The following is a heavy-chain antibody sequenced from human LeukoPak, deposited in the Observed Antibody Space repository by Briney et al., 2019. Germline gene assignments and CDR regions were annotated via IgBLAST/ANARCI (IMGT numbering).Heavy chain of an antibody. CDR3: ARASRIAWSNWFDP. CDR1: GYTFTSYA. V-gene: IGHV1-3*01. Sequence: GASVKVSCKASGYTFTSYAMHWVRQAPGQRLEWMGWINAGNGNTKYSQKFQGRVTITRVTSASTAYMELSSLRSEDTAVYYCARASRIAWSNWFDPWGQGTLVTVSS. J-gene: IGHJ5*02. CDR2: INAGNGNT. D-gene: IGHD6-6*01.